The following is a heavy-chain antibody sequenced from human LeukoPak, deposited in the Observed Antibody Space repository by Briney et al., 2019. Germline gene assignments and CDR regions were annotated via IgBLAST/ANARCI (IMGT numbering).Heavy chain of an antibody. CDR2: IYYSGST. D-gene: IGHD6-19*01. CDR1: GGSISSYY. J-gene: IGHJ4*02. V-gene: IGHV4-59*01. CDR3: ARDIAVAGFGNFDY. Sequence: SQTLSLTCTVSGGSISSYYWSWIRQPQGKGPEWIGYIYYSGSTNYNPSLKSRVTISVDTSKNQFSLKLISVTAADTAVYYCARDIAVAGFGNFDYWGQGTLVTVSS.